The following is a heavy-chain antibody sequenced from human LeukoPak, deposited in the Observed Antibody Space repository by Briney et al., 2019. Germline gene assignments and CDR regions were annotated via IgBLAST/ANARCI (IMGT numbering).Heavy chain of an antibody. V-gene: IGHV4-59*01. CDR3: ARDGYSGSDAL. CDR2: IYHSGST. Sequence: GSLRLSCAASGFTFSSYSMNWVRQAPGKGVEWIGYIYHSGSTNYNPSLKSRVTISVDTSQNQFYLKLSSVTAADTAVYYCARDGYSGSDALWGQGTLVTVSS. CDR1: GFTFSSYS. J-gene: IGHJ4*02. D-gene: IGHD5-12*01.